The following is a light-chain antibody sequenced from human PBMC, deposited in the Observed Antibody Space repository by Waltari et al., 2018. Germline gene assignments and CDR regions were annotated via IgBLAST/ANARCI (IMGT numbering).Light chain of an antibody. J-gene: IGLJ1*01. CDR3: SSYTSSSSYV. CDR1: SSDVGGYNC. Sequence: SALTQPASVSGSPGQSIPISCTGTSSDVGGYNCASWYQQHPGKAPKLMIYDGSNRPSGVSNRFSGSKSGNTASLTISGLQAEDEADYYCSSYTSSSSYVFGTGTKVTVL. CDR2: DGS. V-gene: IGLV2-14*01.